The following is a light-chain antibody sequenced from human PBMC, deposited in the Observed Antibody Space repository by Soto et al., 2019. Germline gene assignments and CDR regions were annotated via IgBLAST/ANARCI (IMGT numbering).Light chain of an antibody. CDR1: NSDVGSYNY. CDR3: SSYAGSNWYV. Sequence: QSALTQPPSASGSPGQSVTISCTGTNSDVGSYNYVSWYQQYPGKAPKLIIYEVNERPSGVPDRFSGSKSGNTASLTVSGLQTADEADYYCSSYAGSNWYVFGTGTRSPS. CDR2: EVN. V-gene: IGLV2-8*01. J-gene: IGLJ1*01.